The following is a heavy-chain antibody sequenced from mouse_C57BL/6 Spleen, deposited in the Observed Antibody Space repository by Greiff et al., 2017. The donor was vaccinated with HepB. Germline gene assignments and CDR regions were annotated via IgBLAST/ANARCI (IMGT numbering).Heavy chain of an antibody. CDR2: ISSGSSTI. D-gene: IGHD2-3*01. CDR1: GFTFSDYG. V-gene: IGHV5-17*01. J-gene: IGHJ4*01. Sequence: DVQLQESGGGLVKPGGSLKLSCAASGFTFSDYGMHWVRQAPEKGLEWVAYISSGSSTIYYADTVKGRFTISRDNAKNTLFLQMTSLRSEDTAMYYCARTNDDYHYAMDYWGQGTSVTVSS. CDR3: ARTNDDYHYAMDY.